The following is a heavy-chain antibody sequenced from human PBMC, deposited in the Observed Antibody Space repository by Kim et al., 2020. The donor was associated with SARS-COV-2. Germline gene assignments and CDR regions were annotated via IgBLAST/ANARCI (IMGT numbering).Heavy chain of an antibody. J-gene: IGHJ4*01. V-gene: IGHV3-23*01. CDR1: GFTFGSDA. D-gene: IGHD2-15*01. CDR2: ISSRGDAT. CDR3: AKEDCSGGACYSHDF. Sequence: GGSLRLSCAASGFTFGSDAMSWVRQAPGKGLEWVSGISSRGDATYYADSVKGRFSISRDNSKNTLSLQMNSLRVEDTAVYYCAKEDCSGGACYSHDFWG.